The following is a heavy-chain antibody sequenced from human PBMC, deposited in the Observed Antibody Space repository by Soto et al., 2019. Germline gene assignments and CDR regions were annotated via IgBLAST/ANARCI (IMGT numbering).Heavy chain of an antibody. D-gene: IGHD3-22*01. CDR3: ARDYYKYYDSSGYYRSPAY. CDR1: GFTFSSYS. J-gene: IGHJ4*02. Sequence: PGGSLRLSCAASGFTFSSYSMHLVRQAPGKGLEWVALISYDGSDKDYADSVKGRFTISRDNSRNTLFLQMNSLRAEDTAVYYCARDYYKYYDSSGYYRSPAYWGQGTLVTVSS. CDR2: ISYDGSDK. V-gene: IGHV3-30-3*01.